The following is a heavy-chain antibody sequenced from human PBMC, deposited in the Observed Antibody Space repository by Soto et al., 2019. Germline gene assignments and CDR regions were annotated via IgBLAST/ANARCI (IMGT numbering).Heavy chain of an antibody. CDR3: AREAVTPGWIDA. J-gene: IGHJ5*02. CDR2: ISADNGNK. D-gene: IGHD6-19*01. V-gene: IGHV1-18*01. CDR1: GHTFTTYG. Sequence: QVKLVQSGAEVKKPGASVKVSCKVSGHTFTTYGISWVRQAPGQGLEWLGWISADNGNKKYAQKVQGRVTMTTDTSTSTAYMELRRLRSDDTGVYYCAREAVTPGWIDAWGQGTLVTVSS.